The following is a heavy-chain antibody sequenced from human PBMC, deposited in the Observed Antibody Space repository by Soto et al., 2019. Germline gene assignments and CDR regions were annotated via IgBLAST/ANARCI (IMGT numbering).Heavy chain of an antibody. J-gene: IGHJ6*02. CDR3: AREGRSIAVDGYYYGMDV. D-gene: IGHD6-19*01. Sequence: QVQLVQSGAEVKKPGASVKVSCKASGYTFTSYDINWVRQATGQGLEWMGWMNPNSGNTGYAQKFQGRVTMTRNTSISTAYMELSSLRSEDTAVYYCAREGRSIAVDGYYYGMDVWGQGTTVTVSS. CDR2: MNPNSGNT. CDR1: GYTFTSYD. V-gene: IGHV1-8*01.